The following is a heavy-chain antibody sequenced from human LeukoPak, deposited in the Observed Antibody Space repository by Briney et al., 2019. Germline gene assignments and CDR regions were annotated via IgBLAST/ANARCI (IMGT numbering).Heavy chain of an antibody. CDR3: ARVAYSSSWYVDY. V-gene: IGHV3-74*01. J-gene: IGHJ4*02. D-gene: IGHD6-13*01. CDR1: GFTFSSYG. Sequence: GGSLRLSCAASGFTFSSYGMHWVRQAPGKGLVWVSRINSDGGSTTYADSVKGRFTISRDNAKNTLYLQMNSLRAEDTAVYYCARVAYSSSWYVDYWGQGTLVTVSS. CDR2: INSDGGST.